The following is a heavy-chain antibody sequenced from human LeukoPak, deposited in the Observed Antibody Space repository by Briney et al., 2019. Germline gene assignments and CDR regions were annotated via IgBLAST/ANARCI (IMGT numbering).Heavy chain of an antibody. V-gene: IGHV3-11*06. Sequence: PGGSLRLSCAASGFTFSDYYMSWIRQAPGKGLELVSYISSSSSYTNYADSVKGRLTISRDNAENTLYLQMVSLRAEDTAVYYCARGRAEEASMTTAYWGQGALVTVSS. CDR1: GFTFSDYY. J-gene: IGHJ4*02. CDR2: ISSSSSYT. D-gene: IGHD4-17*01. CDR3: ARGRAEEASMTTAY.